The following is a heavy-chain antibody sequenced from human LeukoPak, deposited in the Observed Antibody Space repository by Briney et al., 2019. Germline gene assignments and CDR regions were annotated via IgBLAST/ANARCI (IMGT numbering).Heavy chain of an antibody. V-gene: IGHV4-59*08. CDR1: GGSVSSYY. J-gene: IGHJ4*02. CDR2: IHNSGRT. CDR3: ARHGTISSESYFDY. Sequence: SETLSLACSVSGGSVSSYYWSWIRQSPGKGLEWIGYIHNSGRTNYNPSLKSRVTGFVGTSKNQVSLRLSSVTAADTAVYYCARHGTISSESYFDYWGQGALVTVSS. D-gene: IGHD1-14*01.